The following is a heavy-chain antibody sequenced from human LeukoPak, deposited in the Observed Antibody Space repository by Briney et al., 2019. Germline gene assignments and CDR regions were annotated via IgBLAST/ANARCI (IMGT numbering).Heavy chain of an antibody. CDR1: GYSTSSGYY. Sequence: SETLSLTCAVSGYSTSSGYYWGWIRQPPGKGLEWIGSIYHSGSTYYNPSLKSRVTISVDTSKNQFSLKLSSVTAADTAVYYCARDAEQWLPLWYFDLWGRGTLVTVSS. V-gene: IGHV4-38-2*02. D-gene: IGHD6-19*01. CDR2: IYHSGST. CDR3: ARDAEQWLPLWYFDL. J-gene: IGHJ2*01.